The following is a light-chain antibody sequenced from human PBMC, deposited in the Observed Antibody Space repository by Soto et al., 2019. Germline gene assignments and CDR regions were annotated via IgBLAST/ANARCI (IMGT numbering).Light chain of an antibody. CDR2: NND. CDR3: AAWDDSLNGPGVL. CDR1: SSNVGSNT. V-gene: IGLV1-44*01. J-gene: IGLJ7*01. Sequence: QSVLTQPPSASGTPGQRVTIFCSGSSSNVGSNTVNWYQQLPGTAPKLLIYNNDQRPSGVPDRFSGSKSGPVFFLAISGLQSEDEADYYCAAWDDSLNGPGVLFGGGTQLTVL.